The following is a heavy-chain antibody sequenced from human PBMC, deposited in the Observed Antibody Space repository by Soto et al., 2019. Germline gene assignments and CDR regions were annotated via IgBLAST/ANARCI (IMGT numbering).Heavy chain of an antibody. CDR1: GFTFDDYA. D-gene: IGHD1-1*01. CDR3: AKETTTGTTDY. J-gene: IGHJ4*02. Sequence: GGSLRLSCAASGFTFDDYAMHWVRQAPGKGLEWVSGISWNSGSIGYADSVKGRFTISRDNAKNSLYLQMNSLRAEDTALYYCAKETTTGTTDYWGQGTLVTVSS. V-gene: IGHV3-9*01. CDR2: ISWNSGSI.